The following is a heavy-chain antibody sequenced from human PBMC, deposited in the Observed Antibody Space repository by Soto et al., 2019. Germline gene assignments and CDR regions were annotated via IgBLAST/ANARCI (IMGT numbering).Heavy chain of an antibody. CDR2: MNPNSGNT. D-gene: IGHD6-6*01. J-gene: IGHJ4*02. V-gene: IGHV1-8*01. CDR1: GYTFTSDD. Sequence: ASVKVSCKASGYTFTSDDINWVRQATGQGLEWMGWMNPNSGNTGYAQKFQGRVTMTRNTSISTAYMELSSLRSEDTAVYYCARLIIAARTFRFDYWGQGTLVTVSS. CDR3: ARLIIAARTFRFDY.